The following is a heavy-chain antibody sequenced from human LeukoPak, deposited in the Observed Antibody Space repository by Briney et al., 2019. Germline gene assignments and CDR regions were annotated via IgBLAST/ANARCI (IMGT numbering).Heavy chain of an antibody. CDR3: ARYIAAAGTVDY. V-gene: IGHV4-39*07. CDR2: IYYSGST. CDR1: GGSISSSSYY. D-gene: IGHD6-13*01. J-gene: IGHJ4*02. Sequence: SETLSLTCTVSGGSISSSSYYWGWIRQPPGKGLEWIGSIYYSGSTYYNPSLKSRVTISVDTSENQFSLKLSSVTAADTAVYYCARYIAAAGTVDYWGQGTLVTVSS.